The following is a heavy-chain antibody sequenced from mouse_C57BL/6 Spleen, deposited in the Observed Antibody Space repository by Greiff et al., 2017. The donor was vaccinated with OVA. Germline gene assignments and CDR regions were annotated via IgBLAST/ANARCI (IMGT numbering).Heavy chain of an antibody. D-gene: IGHD1-1*01. CDR2: INPSTGGT. CDR1: GYSFTGYY. V-gene: IGHV1-42*01. CDR3: ARRYYYYGSRGDSYYDRDY. Sequence: EVQLQQSGPELVKPGASVTLSCKASGYSFTGYYMNWVKQSPEKSLEWIGEINPSTGGTTYNQKFKAKATLTVDKSSSTAYMQLKILTSEDSAVYYCARRYYYYGSRGDSYYDRDYWGKGTTVTVSS. J-gene: IGHJ4*01.